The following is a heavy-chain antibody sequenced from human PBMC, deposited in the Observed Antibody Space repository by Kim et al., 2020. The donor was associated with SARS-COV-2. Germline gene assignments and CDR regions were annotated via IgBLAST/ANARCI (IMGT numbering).Heavy chain of an antibody. CDR2: TYYRSKWYN. J-gene: IGHJ6*02. D-gene: IGHD3-22*01. V-gene: IGHV6-1*01. CDR3: ARVGDYYDSSGYQSGMDV. Sequence: SQTLSLTCAISGDSVSSNSAAWNWIRQSPSRGLEWLGRTYYRSKWYNDYAVSVKSRITINPDTSKNQFSLQLNSVTPEDTAVYYCARVGDYYDSSGYQSGMDVWGQGTTVTVSS. CDR1: GDSVSSNSAA.